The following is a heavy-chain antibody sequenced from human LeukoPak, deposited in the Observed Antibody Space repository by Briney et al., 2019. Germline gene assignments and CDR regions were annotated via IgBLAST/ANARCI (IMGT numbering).Heavy chain of an antibody. J-gene: IGHJ5*02. CDR2: INHSGST. D-gene: IGHD6-13*01. CDR3: ARRLPKYSSSWYGWFDP. Sequence: PSETLSLTCAVYGGSFSGYYWSWIRQPPGKGLEWIGEINHSGSTNYNPSLKSRVTISVDTSKNQFSLKLSSVTAADTAVYYCARRLPKYSSSWYGWFDPWGQGTLVTVSS. V-gene: IGHV4-34*01. CDR1: GGSFSGYY.